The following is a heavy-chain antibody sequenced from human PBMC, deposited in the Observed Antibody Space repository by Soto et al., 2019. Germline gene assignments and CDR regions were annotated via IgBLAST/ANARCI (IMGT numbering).Heavy chain of an antibody. CDR3: ARDDAIGINDY. CDR1: GYTFTSYG. D-gene: IGHD3-10*01. Sequence: QVQLVQSGAEVKKPGASVKVSCKASGYTFTSYGISWVRQAPGQGLEWMGWISAYNGNTKYAQKLQGRVTMTTDTATSTAYAKLRSLRADDTAVYYCARDDAIGINDYWGQGTLVTVSS. J-gene: IGHJ4*02. V-gene: IGHV1-18*01. CDR2: ISAYNGNT.